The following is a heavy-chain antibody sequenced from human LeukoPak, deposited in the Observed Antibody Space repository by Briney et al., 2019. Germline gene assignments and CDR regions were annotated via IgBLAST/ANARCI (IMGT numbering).Heavy chain of an antibody. J-gene: IGHJ4*02. CDR2: IYYSGST. Sequence: PSETLSLTCTVSGGSISSYYWSWIRQPPGKGLEWIGYIYYSGSTDYNPSLKSRVTISVDTSKNQFSLKLSSVTAADTAVYYCAREDSSGWYAIDYWGQGTLVTVPS. V-gene: IGHV4-59*01. CDR3: AREDSSGWYAIDY. D-gene: IGHD6-19*01. CDR1: GGSISSYY.